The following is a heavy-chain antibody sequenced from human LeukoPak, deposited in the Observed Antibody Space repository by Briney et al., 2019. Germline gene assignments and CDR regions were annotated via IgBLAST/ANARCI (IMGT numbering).Heavy chain of an antibody. V-gene: IGHV4-38-2*02. J-gene: IGHJ4*02. CDR2: IYHSGST. CDR1: GYSISSGYY. CDR3: ARVRGVTSHYFDY. Sequence: SETLSLTCTVSGYSISSGYYWGWIRQPPGKGLEWIGSIYHSGSTYYNPSLKSRVTISVDTSKNQFSLKLSSVTAADTAVYYCARVRGVTSHYFDYWGQGTLVTVSS. D-gene: IGHD3-10*01.